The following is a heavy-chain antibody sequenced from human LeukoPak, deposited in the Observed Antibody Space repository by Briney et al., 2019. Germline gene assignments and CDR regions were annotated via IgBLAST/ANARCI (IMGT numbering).Heavy chain of an antibody. CDR2: ISAYNGNT. CDR1: GYTFTSYG. CDR3: ARARLVYLRFDP. D-gene: IGHD3-16*01. Sequence: ASVKVSCKASGYTFTSYGISWVRQAPGQGLEWMGWISAYNGNTNYAQKLQGRVTMTRNTSISTAYMELSSLRSEDTAVYYCARARLVYLRFDPWGQGTLVTVSS. V-gene: IGHV1-18*01. J-gene: IGHJ5*02.